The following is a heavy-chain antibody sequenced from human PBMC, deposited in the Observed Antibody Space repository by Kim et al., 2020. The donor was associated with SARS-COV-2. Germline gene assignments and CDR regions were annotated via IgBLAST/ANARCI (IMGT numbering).Heavy chain of an antibody. CDR2: ISSSSTYI. Sequence: GGSLRLSCAASGFTFSSYSMNWVRQAPGKGLEWVSSISSSSTYIYYADSVKGRFTISRDNAKNSLYLQMNSLTAEDTAVYYCARVQDSSGYFMVDYWGQGILVTVSS. D-gene: IGHD3-22*01. CDR1: GFTFSSYS. V-gene: IGHV3-21*01. CDR3: ARVQDSSGYFMVDY. J-gene: IGHJ4*02.